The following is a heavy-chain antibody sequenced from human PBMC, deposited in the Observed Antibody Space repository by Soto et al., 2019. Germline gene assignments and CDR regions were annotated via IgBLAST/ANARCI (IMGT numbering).Heavy chain of an antibody. CDR1: GGSISSGGYY. Sequence: QVQLQESGPGLVKPSQTLSLTCTVSGGSISSGGYYWSWIRQHPGKGLEWIGYIYYSGSTYYNPSLTRRVTISVDTSKIQFSLQLSSVPAADTAVYYCERGGGTVLVDYWGQGTLVTVSS. V-gene: IGHV4-31*03. CDR3: ERGGGTVLVDY. CDR2: IYYSGST. J-gene: IGHJ4*02. D-gene: IGHD4-17*01.